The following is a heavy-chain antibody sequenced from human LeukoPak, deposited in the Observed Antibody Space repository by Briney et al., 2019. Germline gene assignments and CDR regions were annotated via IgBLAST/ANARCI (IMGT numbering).Heavy chain of an antibody. D-gene: IGHD2-15*01. V-gene: IGHV4-39*01. Sequence: SETLSLTCTVSGVSISSSSYYWGWIRQPPGKGLEWIGSIYYSGSTYYNPSLKSRVTISVDTSKNQFSLKLSSVTAADTAVYYCARHEGVVVVATNWFDPWGQGTLVTVSS. CDR1: GVSISSSSYY. CDR3: ARHEGVVVVATNWFDP. J-gene: IGHJ5*02. CDR2: IYYSGST.